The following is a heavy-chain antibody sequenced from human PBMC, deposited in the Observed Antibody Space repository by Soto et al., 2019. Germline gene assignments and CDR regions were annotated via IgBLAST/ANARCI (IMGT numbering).Heavy chain of an antibody. CDR1: GGPFNTFG. V-gene: IGHV1-69*01. CDR3: ERTRQRRPGLYVDY. CDR2: IIPKYGTT. Sequence: QVHLMQSGAEVTKPGSSVKVSCKASGGPFNTFGISWERQAPGQGLELMGGIIPKYGTTNYARRFQGRVTITADESTTTAYLELSSLRHDDTAIYYCERTRQRRPGLYVDYWGQGTPISVTS. J-gene: IGHJ4*02. D-gene: IGHD3-10*01.